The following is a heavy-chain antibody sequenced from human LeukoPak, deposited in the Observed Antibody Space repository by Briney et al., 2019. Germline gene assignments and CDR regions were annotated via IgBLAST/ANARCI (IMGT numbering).Heavy chain of an antibody. V-gene: IGHV4-38-2*02. D-gene: IGHD3-22*01. Sequence: TTSETLSLTCTVSGYSISSGYYWGWIRQPPGKGLEWIGSIYHSGSTYYNPSLKSRVTISVDTPKNQFSLKLSSVTAADTAVYYCAAYYDSSGYYDYWGQGTLVTVSS. CDR3: AAYYDSSGYYDY. CDR1: GYSISSGYY. CDR2: IYHSGST. J-gene: IGHJ4*02.